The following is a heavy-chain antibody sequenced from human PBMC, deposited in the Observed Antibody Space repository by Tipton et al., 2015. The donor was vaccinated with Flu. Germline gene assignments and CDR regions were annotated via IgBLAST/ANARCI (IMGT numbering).Heavy chain of an antibody. V-gene: IGHV3-48*03. CDR1: GFAFSDYE. CDR3: ARAYYYCYGLDV. Sequence: SLRLSCAASGFAFSDYEMNWVRQAPGKGLEWISHISGGGRTIYYADSVKGRFTISRDNAENSLFLQMNGLTAEDTAVYYCARAYYYCYGLDVWGQGTTVTVSS. CDR2: ISGGGRTI. J-gene: IGHJ6*02.